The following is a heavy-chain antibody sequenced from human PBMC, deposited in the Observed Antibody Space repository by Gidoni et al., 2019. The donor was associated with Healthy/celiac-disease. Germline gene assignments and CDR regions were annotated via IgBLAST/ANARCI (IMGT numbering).Heavy chain of an antibody. Sequence: EVQLVESGGGLVKPGGSLRLSCAASGFTFRNAWMSWVRQAPGKGLEWVGRIKSTTDGGTTDYAAPVKGRFTISRDDSKNTLYLQMNSLKTEDTAVYYCTGGWYNYYYGMDVWGQGTTVTVSS. CDR3: TGGWYNYYYGMDV. CDR1: GFTFRNAW. J-gene: IGHJ6*02. V-gene: IGHV3-15*01. D-gene: IGHD6-19*01. CDR2: IKSTTDGGTT.